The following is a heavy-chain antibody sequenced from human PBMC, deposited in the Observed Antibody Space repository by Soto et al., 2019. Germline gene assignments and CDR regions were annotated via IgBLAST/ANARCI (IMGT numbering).Heavy chain of an antibody. J-gene: IGHJ3*02. V-gene: IGHV3-21*01. CDR1: GFMFTRST. Sequence: GGSLRLSCFASGFMFTRSTMNWVRQAPGKGLEWVSSITSASDYIFYADSVKGRFTISRDNAKNSLYLQMNSLRAEDTAVYYCARVGTGSSTPLDIWGQGTMVTVSS. D-gene: IGHD3-9*01. CDR3: ARVGTGSSTPLDI. CDR2: ITSASDYI.